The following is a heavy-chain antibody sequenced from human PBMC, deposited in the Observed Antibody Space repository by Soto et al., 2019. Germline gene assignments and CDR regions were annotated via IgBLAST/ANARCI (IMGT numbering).Heavy chain of an antibody. CDR2: IYWDGYK. Sequence: QITLKESGPTLVKPTQTLTLTCAFSGFSLRTSGVGVGWIRQPPGKALEWLALIYWDGYKHYSPSLKSRLTITEDTSKNQVALTMTNMDPVDTATYYCAHKGGGDRILDYWGQGTLVTVSS. D-gene: IGHD3-16*01. V-gene: IGHV2-5*02. CDR1: GFSLRTSGVG. J-gene: IGHJ4*02. CDR3: AHKGGGDRILDY.